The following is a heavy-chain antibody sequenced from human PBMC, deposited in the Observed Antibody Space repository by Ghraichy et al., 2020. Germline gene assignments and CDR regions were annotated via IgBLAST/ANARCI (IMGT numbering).Heavy chain of an antibody. CDR2: ISGSGGDT. D-gene: IGHD2-15*01. CDR1: GLTFSTYA. J-gene: IGHJ4*02. Sequence: GGSLRLSCAGSGLTFSTYAMSWVRQAPGKGLEWVSGISGSGGDTYYADSVKGRFTISRDNSKNTLYLQMNSLRAEDMAVYYCAKADVVVIAASDSWGQGTLVTVSS. V-gene: IGHV3-23*01. CDR3: AKADVVVIAASDS.